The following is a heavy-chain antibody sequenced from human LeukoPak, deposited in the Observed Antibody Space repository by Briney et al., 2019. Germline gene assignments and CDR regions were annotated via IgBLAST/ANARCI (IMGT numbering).Heavy chain of an antibody. CDR3: AKPGQAGIAAAGTRGENWFDP. J-gene: IGHJ5*02. CDR2: ISGGGGST. V-gene: IGHV3-23*01. CDR1: GFTFSSYA. Sequence: GGSLRLSCAASGFTFSSYAMSWVRQAPGKGLEWVSAISGGGGSTYYADSVKGRFTISRDDSKNTLYLQMNSLRAEDTAVYYCAKPGQAGIAAAGTRGENWFDPWGQGTLVTVSS. D-gene: IGHD6-13*01.